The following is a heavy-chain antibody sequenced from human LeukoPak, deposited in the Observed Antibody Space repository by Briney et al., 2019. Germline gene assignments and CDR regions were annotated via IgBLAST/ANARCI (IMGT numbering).Heavy chain of an antibody. J-gene: IGHJ4*02. CDR2: ISWNRNTI. CDR3: AKDADDSGDYVGIDY. V-gene: IGHV3-9*01. D-gene: IGHD4-17*01. CDR1: GFTVSSNY. Sequence: PGGSLRLSCAASGFTVSSNYMSWVRQAPGKGLEWVSGISWNRNTIGYADSVRGRFTIFRDDGKNSLYLQMNSLRTEDTALYYCAKDADDSGDYVGIDYWGQGTLVTVSS.